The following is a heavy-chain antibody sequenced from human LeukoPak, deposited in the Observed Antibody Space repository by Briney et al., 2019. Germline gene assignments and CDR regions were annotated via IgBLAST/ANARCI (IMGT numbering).Heavy chain of an antibody. Sequence: GASVKVSCKASGYTFTSYAMHWVRQAPGQRLEWMGWINAGNGNTKYSQKLQGRVTMTTDTSTITAYMELRSLRSDDTAVYYCARGYDILTGNFDYWGQGTLVTVSS. CDR3: ARGYDILTGNFDY. V-gene: IGHV1-3*01. CDR2: INAGNGNT. D-gene: IGHD3-9*01. J-gene: IGHJ4*02. CDR1: GYTFTSYA.